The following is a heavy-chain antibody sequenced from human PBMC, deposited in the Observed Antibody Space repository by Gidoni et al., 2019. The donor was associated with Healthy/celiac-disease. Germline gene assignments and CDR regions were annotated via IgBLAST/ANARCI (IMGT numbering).Heavy chain of an antibody. D-gene: IGHD3-10*01. Sequence: QVQLQESGPGLVKPSETLSLTCTVSGGSISSYHWSWIRQPPGKGLEWIGYIYYSGSTNYNPSLKSRVTISVDTSKNQFSLKLSSVTAADTAVYYCARAKGSGSYLDYYYYGMDVWGQGTTVTVSS. CDR1: GGSISSYH. J-gene: IGHJ6*02. CDR3: ARAKGSGSYLDYYYYGMDV. CDR2: IYYSGST. V-gene: IGHV4-59*01.